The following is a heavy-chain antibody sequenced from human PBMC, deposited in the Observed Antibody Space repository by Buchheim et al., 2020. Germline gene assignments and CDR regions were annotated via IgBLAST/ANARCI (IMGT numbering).Heavy chain of an antibody. J-gene: IGHJ4*02. Sequence: QVQLQQWGAGLLKPSETLSLTCTVSGGSISSYYWSWIRQPPGKGLEWIGYIYYSGSTNYNPSLKSRVTISVDTSKNQFSLKLSSVTAADTAVYYCARQRYCSGGSCIDYWGQGTL. D-gene: IGHD2-15*01. CDR3: ARQRYCSGGSCIDY. CDR1: GGSISSYY. CDR2: IYYSGST. V-gene: IGHV4-59*08.